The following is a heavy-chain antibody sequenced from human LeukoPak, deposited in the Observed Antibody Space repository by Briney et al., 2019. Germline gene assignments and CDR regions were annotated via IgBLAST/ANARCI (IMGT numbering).Heavy chain of an antibody. Sequence: TGGSLRLSCSASGFTFSSYAMHWVRQAPGKGLEYVSDISSNGGSTYYADSVKGRFTLSRDNSKNALYLQMSSLRAEDTAVYYCVKAGASSSWEVYYYYYGMDVWGQGTTVTVSS. CDR2: ISSNGGST. D-gene: IGHD6-13*01. V-gene: IGHV3-64D*09. CDR1: GFTFSSYA. J-gene: IGHJ6*02. CDR3: VKAGASSSWEVYYYYYGMDV.